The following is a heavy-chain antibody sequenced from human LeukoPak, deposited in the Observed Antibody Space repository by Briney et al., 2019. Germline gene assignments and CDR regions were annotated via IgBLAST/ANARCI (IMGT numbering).Heavy chain of an antibody. D-gene: IGHD3-22*01. Sequence: SVKVSCKASGYTFTSYYMHWVRQAPGQGLEWMGGIIPIFGTANYAQKFQGRVTITTDESTSTAYMELSSLRSEDTAVYYCARDLPPYYYDSSGYYLRAFDIWGQGTMVTVSS. CDR2: IIPIFGTA. J-gene: IGHJ3*02. CDR1: GYTFTSYY. CDR3: ARDLPPYYYDSSGYYLRAFDI. V-gene: IGHV1-69*05.